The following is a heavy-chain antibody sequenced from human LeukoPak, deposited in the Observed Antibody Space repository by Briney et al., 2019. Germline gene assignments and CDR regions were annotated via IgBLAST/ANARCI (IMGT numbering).Heavy chain of an antibody. J-gene: IGHJ4*02. D-gene: IGHD6-13*01. CDR3: AKERSSTFGPVDS. Sequence: PGGSLRLSCAASGFTFISYDMTWGRQAPGKGLEWVSSITGSGGGTYYADSVKGRFTIARDNSKNTLYLQMNNLRAYASALYYCAKERSSTFGPVDSWCQGTGAPVSA. CDR2: ITGSGGGT. CDR1: GFTFISYD. V-gene: IGHV3-23*01.